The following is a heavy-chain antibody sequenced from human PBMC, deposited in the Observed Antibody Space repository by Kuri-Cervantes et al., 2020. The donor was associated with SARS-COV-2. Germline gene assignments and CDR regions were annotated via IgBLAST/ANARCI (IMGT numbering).Heavy chain of an antibody. V-gene: IGHV4-59*01. D-gene: IGHD2-15*01. Sequence: SETLSLTCTVSGGSISSYYWSWIRQPPGKGLEWIGYIYYSGSTNYNPSLKSRVTISVDTSKNQFSLKLSSVTAADTAVYYCARDFGYCSGGSCSEDAFDIWGRGTMVTVSS. CDR2: IYYSGST. CDR3: ARDFGYCSGGSCSEDAFDI. CDR1: GGSISSYY. J-gene: IGHJ3*02.